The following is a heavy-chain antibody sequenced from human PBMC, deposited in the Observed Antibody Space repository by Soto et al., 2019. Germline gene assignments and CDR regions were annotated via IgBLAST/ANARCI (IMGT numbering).Heavy chain of an antibody. CDR2: IRWNSGTR. J-gene: IGHJ5*02. V-gene: IGHV3-9*01. Sequence: EVQLVDSGGGLVQPGRSLRLSCAASGFTFDIYAMHWVRQAPGKGLEWVASIRWNSGTRGYAVSVKGRFTISRDNAKNSRYLQMDSLRTEDTGFYYCAKDLGGYSYGYELDPGGQGTLVAVSS. CDR3: AKDLGGYSYGYELDP. CDR1: GFTFDIYA. D-gene: IGHD5-18*01.